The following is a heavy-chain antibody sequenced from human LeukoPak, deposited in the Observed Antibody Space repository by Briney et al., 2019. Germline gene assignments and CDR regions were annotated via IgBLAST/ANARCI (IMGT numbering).Heavy chain of an antibody. Sequence: PGGSLRLSCAASGFTFSSYAMSWVRQAPGKGLERVSAISGSGGSTYYADSVKGRFTISRDNSKNTLYLQMNSLRAEDTAVYYCAKDRRAGKWELLGYFDYWGQGTLVTVSS. J-gene: IGHJ4*02. CDR1: GFTFSSYA. CDR2: ISGSGGST. CDR3: AKDRRAGKWELLGYFDY. D-gene: IGHD1-26*01. V-gene: IGHV3-23*01.